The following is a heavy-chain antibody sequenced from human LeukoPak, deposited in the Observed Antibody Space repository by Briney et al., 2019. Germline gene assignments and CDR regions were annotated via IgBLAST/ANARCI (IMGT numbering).Heavy chain of an antibody. Sequence: ASETLSLTCTVSGGSINVYFWSWVRHPPGKGLEWLGHVHFSGRTKYNPSLKSRVAILLGTSKNQSSLKLSSGTAADPAVYYCARGQTAAGEIWYFDYWGQGSLVTVAS. D-gene: IGHD6-13*01. J-gene: IGHJ4*02. CDR2: VHFSGRT. CDR1: GGSINVYF. V-gene: IGHV4-59*01. CDR3: ARGQTAAGEIWYFDY.